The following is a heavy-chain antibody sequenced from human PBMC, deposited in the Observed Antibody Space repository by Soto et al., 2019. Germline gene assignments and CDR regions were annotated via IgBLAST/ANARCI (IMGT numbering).Heavy chain of an antibody. D-gene: IGHD2-15*01. Sequence: QVQLVQSGAEVKKPGSSVKVSCKASGGTFSSYAISWVRQAPGQGLEWMGGIIPIFGTANYGQKFQGRVTITAGTSTSTAYMELSSLRSEDTAVYYCARDGKRYCSGGSCYSAYNWFDPWGQGTLVTVSS. CDR2: IIPIFGTA. V-gene: IGHV1-69*06. CDR1: GGTFSSYA. CDR3: ARDGKRYCSGGSCYSAYNWFDP. J-gene: IGHJ5*02.